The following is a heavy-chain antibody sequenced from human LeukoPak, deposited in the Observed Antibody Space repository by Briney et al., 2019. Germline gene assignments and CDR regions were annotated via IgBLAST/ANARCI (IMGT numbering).Heavy chain of an antibody. Sequence: ASGRVSCKGAACTVTMYSLSWVRQAPGQGLEWMGWISAYNGNTNYAQKLQGRVTMTTDTSTSTAYVELRSLRSDDTAVYYCARVLGGWLDYWGEGTGLSVPA. V-gene: IGHV1-18*01. D-gene: IGHD3-3*02. CDR2: ISAYNGNT. CDR1: ACTVTMYS. CDR3: ARVLGGWLDY. J-gene: IGHJ4*02.